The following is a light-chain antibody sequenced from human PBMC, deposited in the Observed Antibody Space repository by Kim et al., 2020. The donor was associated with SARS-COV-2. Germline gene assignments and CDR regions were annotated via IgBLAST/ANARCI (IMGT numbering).Light chain of an antibody. Sequence: PGEEATLSCKASQSVSSSYLAWYQQKPGQAPRLLIYGASSRATGIPDRFSGSGSGTDFTLTISRLEPEDFAVYYCQQYGSSPVYTFGQGTKLEI. V-gene: IGKV3-20*01. J-gene: IGKJ2*01. CDR1: QSVSSSY. CDR2: GAS. CDR3: QQYGSSPVYT.